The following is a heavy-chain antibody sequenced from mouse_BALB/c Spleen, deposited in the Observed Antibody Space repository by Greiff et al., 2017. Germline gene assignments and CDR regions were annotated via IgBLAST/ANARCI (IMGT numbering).Heavy chain of an antibody. CDR1: GFNIKDTY. V-gene: IGHV14-3*02. D-gene: IGHD1-1*01. CDR3: APITTVVAPFDY. CDR2: IDPANGNT. J-gene: IGHJ2*01. Sequence: VQLQQSGAELVKPGASVKLSCTASGFNIKDTYMHWVKQRPEQGLEWTGRIDPANGNTKYDPKFQGKATITADTSSNTAYLQLSSLTSEDTAVYYCAPITTVVAPFDYWGQGTTLTVSS.